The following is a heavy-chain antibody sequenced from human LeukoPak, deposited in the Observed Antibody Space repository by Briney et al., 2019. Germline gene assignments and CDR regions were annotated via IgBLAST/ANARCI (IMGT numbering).Heavy chain of an antibody. CDR1: GFTLSAYA. J-gene: IGHJ4*02. CDR2: ISRSSTDT. V-gene: IGHV3-11*06. Sequence: GGSLRLSCEASGFTLSAYAMSWIRQAPGKGLEWLSDISRSSTDTNYADSVKGRFTISRDNAKNSLFLQLNSLRAEDTAVYYCARKTYYYDSGSYSKSYYFDYWGQGTLVTVSS. CDR3: ARKTYYYDSGSYSKSYYFDY. D-gene: IGHD3-10*01.